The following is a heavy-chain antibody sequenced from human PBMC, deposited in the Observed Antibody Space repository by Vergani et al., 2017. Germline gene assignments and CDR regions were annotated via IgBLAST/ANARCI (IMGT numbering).Heavy chain of an antibody. V-gene: IGHV3-30-3*01. CDR3: ARDLYYVSVGDYSIWGPFDY. CDR2: ISYDGSNK. D-gene: IGHD4-11*01. J-gene: IGHJ4*02. CDR1: GFTFSSYA. Sequence: QVQLVESGGGVVQPGRSLRLSCAASGFTFSSYAMHWVRQAPGKGLEWVAVISYDGSNKYYADSVKGRFTISRDNSKNTLYLQMNSLRAEDTAVYYCARDLYYVSVGDYSIWGPFDYWGQGTLVTVSS.